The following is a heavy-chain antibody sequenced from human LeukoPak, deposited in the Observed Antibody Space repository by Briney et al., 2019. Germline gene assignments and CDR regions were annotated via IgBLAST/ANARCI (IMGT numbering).Heavy chain of an antibody. CDR2: INSRSNYI. CDR1: GFTVSSNY. Sequence: PGGSLRLSCAASGFTVSSNYMSWVRQAPGKGLEWVSSINSRSNYIYYADSVKGRFTISRDNAKNSLSLQMNSLRAEDTAVYYCARASGWYERGPDYYYYYMDVWGKGTTVTVSS. J-gene: IGHJ6*03. CDR3: ARASGWYERGPDYYYYYMDV. V-gene: IGHV3-21*01. D-gene: IGHD6-19*01.